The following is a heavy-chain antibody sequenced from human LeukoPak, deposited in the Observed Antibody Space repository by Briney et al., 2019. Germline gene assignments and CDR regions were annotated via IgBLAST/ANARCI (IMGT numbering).Heavy chain of an antibody. J-gene: IGHJ4*02. CDR3: ARAPRDTNSWYYFDY. D-gene: IGHD5-18*01. CDR1: GVSISSGVYY. Sequence: KPSQTLSLTCTVSGVSISSGVYYWSWIRQHPGTGLEWIGYIYYIGDTYYNPSLKSRVTIPVDTSKNQFSLKLSSVTAADTAVYYCARAPRDTNSWYYFDYWGQGTLVSVSS. CDR2: IYYIGDT. V-gene: IGHV4-31*02.